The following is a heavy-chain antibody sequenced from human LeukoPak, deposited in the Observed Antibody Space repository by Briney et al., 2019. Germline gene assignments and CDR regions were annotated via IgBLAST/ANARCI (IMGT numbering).Heavy chain of an antibody. J-gene: IGHJ4*02. CDR3: ARNRVRIAAAGTYY. CDR1: GFTFSSYA. Sequence: GRSLRLSCAASGFTFSSYAMHWVRQAPGKGLEWVAVISYDGSNKYYADSVKGRFTISRDNSKNTLYLQMNSLRAEDTAVYYCARNRVRIAAAGTYYWGQGTLVTVSS. V-gene: IGHV3-30*04. CDR2: ISYDGSNK. D-gene: IGHD6-13*01.